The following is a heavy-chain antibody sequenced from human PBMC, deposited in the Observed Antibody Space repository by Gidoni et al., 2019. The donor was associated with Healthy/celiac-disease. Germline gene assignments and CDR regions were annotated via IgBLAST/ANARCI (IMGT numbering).Heavy chain of an antibody. CDR2: IYYSGST. CDR3: ARRKDILTGYVDY. J-gene: IGHJ4*02. D-gene: IGHD3-9*01. V-gene: IGHV4-39*01. CDR1: GGPISSSSYY. Sequence: QLQLHESGPGLVKPSETLSLTCTVSGGPISSSSYYWGWIRPPPGKGLEWIGSIYYSGSTYSNPSLKSRVTISVDTSKNQFSLKLSSVTAADTAVYYCARRKDILTGYVDYWGQGTLVTVSS.